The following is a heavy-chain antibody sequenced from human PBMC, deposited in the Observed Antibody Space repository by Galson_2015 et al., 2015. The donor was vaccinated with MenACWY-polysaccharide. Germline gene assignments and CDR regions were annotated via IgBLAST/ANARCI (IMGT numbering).Heavy chain of an antibody. Sequence: SLRLSCAASGFTFSSYAMSWVRQAPGKGLEWVSAITGSGGSTYCVDSVKGRFTISRDNSNNALYLQMNGLRAEDTAVYYCEKRARVVVAVWYGMDVWGQGTTVTVSS. CDR1: GFTFSSYA. D-gene: IGHD2-15*01. CDR2: ITGSGGST. J-gene: IGHJ6*02. CDR3: EKRARVVVAVWYGMDV. V-gene: IGHV3-23*01.